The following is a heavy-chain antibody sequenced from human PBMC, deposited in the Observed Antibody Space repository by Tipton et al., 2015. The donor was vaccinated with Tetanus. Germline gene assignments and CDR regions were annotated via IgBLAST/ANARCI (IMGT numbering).Heavy chain of an antibody. Sequence: QVQLVQSGAEVKRPGSSVKVSCKASGDTFTNYAINWVRQAPGQGLEWMGRIIPILGIANYAQKFQGRVTITADKSMSTAYMELSSLRSVGTAVYYCATSRVAAGGRVTYYAMDVWGQGTTVTVSS. CDR1: GDTFTNYA. V-gene: IGHV1-69*09. CDR3: ATSRVAAGGRVTYYAMDV. CDR2: IIPILGIA. D-gene: IGHD6-13*01. J-gene: IGHJ6*02.